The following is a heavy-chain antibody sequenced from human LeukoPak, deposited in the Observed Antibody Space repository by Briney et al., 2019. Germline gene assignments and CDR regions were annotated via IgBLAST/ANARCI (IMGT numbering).Heavy chain of an antibody. Sequence: GGSLRLSCAASGFTFDDCGMSWVRQVPGKGLEWVSGINWNGSGAGYADSVKGRFTISRDNAKNSLYLQMNSLRAEDTAVYYCAELGITMIGGVWGKGTTVTISS. J-gene: IGHJ6*04. D-gene: IGHD3-10*02. CDR1: GFTFDDCG. CDR3: AELGITMIGGV. CDR2: INWNGSGA. V-gene: IGHV3-20*04.